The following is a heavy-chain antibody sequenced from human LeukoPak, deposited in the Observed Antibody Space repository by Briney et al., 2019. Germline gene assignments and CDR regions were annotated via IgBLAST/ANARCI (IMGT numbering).Heavy chain of an antibody. CDR2: IIPILGIA. J-gene: IGHJ4*02. CDR1: GGTFSSYA. CDR3: ARQTAKKWDLPGSFDS. Sequence: SVKVSCKASGGTFSSYAISWVRQAPGQGLEWMGRIIPILGIANYAQKFQGRVTITADKSTSTAYMELSSLRSEDTAVYYCARQTAKKWDLPGSFDSWGQGILVTVSS. V-gene: IGHV1-69*04. D-gene: IGHD1-26*01.